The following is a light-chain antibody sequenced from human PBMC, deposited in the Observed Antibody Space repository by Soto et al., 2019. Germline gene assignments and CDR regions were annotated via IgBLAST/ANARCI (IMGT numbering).Light chain of an antibody. CDR3: FSYTSSGTYV. J-gene: IGLJ1*01. Sequence: SALTQPASVSGSPGQSITISCTGTNSDIGSYNFVSWYQQHPGRAPKLIMSEVNIRPSGVSNRFSGSKSGNTASLTISGLQPEDETDYYCFSYTSSGTYVFGTGTKVTVL. V-gene: IGLV2-14*01. CDR2: EVN. CDR1: NSDIGSYNF.